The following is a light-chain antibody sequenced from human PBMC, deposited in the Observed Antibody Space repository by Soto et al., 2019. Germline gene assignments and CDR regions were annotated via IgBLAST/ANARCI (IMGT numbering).Light chain of an antibody. CDR3: HQYAYSPQT. J-gene: IGKJ5*01. CDR1: QSVGNNY. Sequence: EIVLTQSPATLSLSPGERVTLSCRASQSVGNNYLGWYQQKPGQAPRLLIYNASRRATGISDRFSGSGSGTDFTLIISRLEPDDFARYYCHQYAYSPQTFGQGTRREI. CDR2: NAS. V-gene: IGKV3-20*01.